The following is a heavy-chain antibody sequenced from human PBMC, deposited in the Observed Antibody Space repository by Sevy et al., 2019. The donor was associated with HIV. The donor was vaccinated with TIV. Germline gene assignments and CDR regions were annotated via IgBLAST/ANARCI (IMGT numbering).Heavy chain of an antibody. J-gene: IGHJ6*02. CDR1: GYSFPSYW. D-gene: IGHD2-2*01. Sequence: GESLKISCKGSGYSFPSYWIGWVRQMPGKGLEWMGIIYPGDSDTRYSPSFQGQVTISADKSISTAYLQWSSLKASDTAMYYCARQYCSSTSCHGDYYYGMDVWGQGTTVTVSS. V-gene: IGHV5-51*01. CDR2: IYPGDSDT. CDR3: ARQYCSSTSCHGDYYYGMDV.